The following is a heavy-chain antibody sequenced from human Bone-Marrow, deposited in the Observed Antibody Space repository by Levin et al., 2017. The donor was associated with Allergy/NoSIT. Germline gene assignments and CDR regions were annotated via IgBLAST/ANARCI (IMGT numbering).Heavy chain of an antibody. CDR3: AREGRKSVVAGTMDV. Sequence: GESLKISCKASGYTFTGYYMHWVRQAPGQGLEWMGRINPNSGGTNYAQKFQGRVTMTRDTSISTAYMELSRLRSDDTAVYFCAREGRKSVVAGTMDVWGKGTTVTVSS. D-gene: IGHD2-15*01. CDR2: INPNSGGT. CDR1: GYTFTGYY. V-gene: IGHV1-2*06. J-gene: IGHJ6*03.